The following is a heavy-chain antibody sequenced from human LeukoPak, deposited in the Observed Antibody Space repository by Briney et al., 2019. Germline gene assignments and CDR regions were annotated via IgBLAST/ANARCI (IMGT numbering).Heavy chain of an antibody. V-gene: IGHV3-30*18. J-gene: IGHJ4*02. CDR2: ISYDGSNK. CDR3: AKNSGSTAL. CDR1: GFTFSNYG. Sequence: GGSLRLSCAASGFTFSNYGMHWVSQAPGKGLEWVSVISYDGSNKYYADSVKGRFTISRDNSKNTLYLQMNSLRAEDTAMYYCAKNSGSTALWGQGTLVTVSS. D-gene: IGHD1-26*01.